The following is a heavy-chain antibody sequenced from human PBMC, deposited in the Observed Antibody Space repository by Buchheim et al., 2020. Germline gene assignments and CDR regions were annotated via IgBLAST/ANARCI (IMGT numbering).Heavy chain of an antibody. CDR1: GGSFSGYY. J-gene: IGHJ4*02. D-gene: IGHD2-15*01. Sequence: QVQLQQWGAGLLKPSETLSLTCAVYGGSFSGYYWSWIRQPPGKGLEWIGEINHSGSTNYNPSLKSRVTISVDTSKNQFSLKLSSVTAADTAVYYCARGRGYCSGGSCYYRPFDYWGQGTL. CDR3: ARGRGYCSGGSCYYRPFDY. CDR2: INHSGST. V-gene: IGHV4-34*01.